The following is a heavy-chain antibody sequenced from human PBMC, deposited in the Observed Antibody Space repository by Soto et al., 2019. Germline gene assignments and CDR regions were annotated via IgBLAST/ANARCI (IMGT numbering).Heavy chain of an antibody. V-gene: IGHV3-30-3*01. Sequence: QVQLVESGGGVVQPGRSLRLSCAASGFTFSSYAMHWVRKAPGKGLEWVAVISYDGSSKYYADSVKGRFTISRDNSKNTLYLQMNSLRAEDTAVYYCARDYYRFNTGYGFSMDVWGHWTTVTVSS. CDR1: GFTFSSYA. CDR2: ISYDGSSK. J-gene: IGHJ6*02. CDR3: ARDYYRFNTGYGFSMDV. D-gene: IGHD5-12*01.